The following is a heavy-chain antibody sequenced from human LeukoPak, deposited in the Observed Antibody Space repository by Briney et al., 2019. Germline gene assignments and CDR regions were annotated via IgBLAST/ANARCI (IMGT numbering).Heavy chain of an antibody. CDR1: GFAFSFYA. V-gene: IGHV3-53*04. CDR2: IYSGGST. D-gene: IGHD3-16*01. Sequence: GGSLRLSCAASGFAFSFYAMSWVRQAPGKGLEWVSIIYSGGSTCYADSVKGRFTISRHNSKNTLYLQMNSLRAEDTAVYYCAREVGGSAFDIWGQGTMVTVSS. CDR3: AREVGGSAFDI. J-gene: IGHJ3*02.